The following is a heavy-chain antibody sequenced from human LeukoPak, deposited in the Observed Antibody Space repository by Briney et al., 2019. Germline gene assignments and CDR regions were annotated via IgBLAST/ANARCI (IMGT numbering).Heavy chain of an antibody. V-gene: IGHV4-34*01. CDR1: GGSFSGYY. J-gene: IGHJ3*02. Sequence: SETLSLTCAVYGGSFSGYYWSWIRQPPGKGLEWIGGINHSGSTNYNPSLKSRVTISVDTSKNQFSLKLSSVTAADTAVYYCARHKYSSGWPPEGAFDIWGQGTMVTVSS. D-gene: IGHD6-19*01. CDR3: ARHKYSSGWPPEGAFDI. CDR2: INHSGST.